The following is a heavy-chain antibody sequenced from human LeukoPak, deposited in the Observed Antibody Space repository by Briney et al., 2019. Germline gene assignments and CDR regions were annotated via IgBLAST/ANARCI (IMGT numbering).Heavy chain of an antibody. V-gene: IGHV4-34*01. CDR3: ARALAGTTGGDY. Sequence: SETLSPTCAVYGGSFSGYYWSWIRQPPGKGLERIGEINHSGSTNYNPSLKSRVTISVDTSKNQFSLKLSSVTAADTAVYYCARALAGTTGGDYWGQGTLVTVSS. J-gene: IGHJ4*02. CDR1: GGSFSGYY. CDR2: INHSGST. D-gene: IGHD1-1*01.